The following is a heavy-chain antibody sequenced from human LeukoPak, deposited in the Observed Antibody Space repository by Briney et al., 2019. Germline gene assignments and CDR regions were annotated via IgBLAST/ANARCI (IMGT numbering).Heavy chain of an antibody. CDR2: ISPADSDT. CDR1: GYIFNTYW. CDR3: ARTEGTPYQLDY. D-gene: IGHD2-2*01. Sequence: GESLKISCEGSGYIFNTYWIGWVRQMPGKGLERIGSISPADSDTTYNPSFQGQVTISADDSISTAYLQWSSLRASDTAMYYCARTEGTPYQLDYWGQGTLVTVSS. J-gene: IGHJ4*02. V-gene: IGHV5-51*01.